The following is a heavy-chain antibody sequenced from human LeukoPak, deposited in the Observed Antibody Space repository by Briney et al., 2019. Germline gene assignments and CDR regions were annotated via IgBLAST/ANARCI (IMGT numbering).Heavy chain of an antibody. V-gene: IGHV1-69*13. J-gene: IGHJ1*01. Sequence: SVKVSCKASGGTFSSYAISWVRQAPGQGLEWMGGIIPIFGTANYAQKFQGRVTITADESTSTAYMELSSLRSEDTAVYYCARGLAAAGPLQHWGQGTLVTVSS. CDR1: GGTFSSYA. CDR2: IIPIFGTA. CDR3: ARGLAAAGPLQH. D-gene: IGHD6-13*01.